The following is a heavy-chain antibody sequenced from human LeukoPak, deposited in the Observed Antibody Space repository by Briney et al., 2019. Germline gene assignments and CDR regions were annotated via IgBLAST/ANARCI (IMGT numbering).Heavy chain of an antibody. D-gene: IGHD1-14*01. Sequence: SETLSLTCTVSGVSMSSGGNYWSWIRQHPGKGLEWIGYIYYSGTTQYNPSFKSRITISVDASKNPFSLRLSSVTVADTAVYFCARTGARYFDFWGRGTLVTVSS. CDR1: GVSMSSGGNY. CDR2: IYYSGTT. CDR3: ARTGARYFDF. V-gene: IGHV4-31*03. J-gene: IGHJ4*02.